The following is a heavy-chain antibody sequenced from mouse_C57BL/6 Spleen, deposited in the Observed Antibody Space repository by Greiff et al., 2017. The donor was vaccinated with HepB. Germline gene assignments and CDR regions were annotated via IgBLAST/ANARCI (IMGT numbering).Heavy chain of an antibody. CDR3: ASGGGDYYAMDY. CDR1: GYSITSGYD. Sequence: VQLQQSGPGMVKPSQSLSLTCTVTGYSITSGYDWHWIRHFPGNKLEWMGYISYSGSTNYNPSLKSRISITHDTSKNHFFLKLNSVTTEDTATYYCASGGGDYYAMDYWGQGTSVTVSS. J-gene: IGHJ4*01. CDR2: ISYSGST. V-gene: IGHV3-1*01. D-gene: IGHD3-3*01.